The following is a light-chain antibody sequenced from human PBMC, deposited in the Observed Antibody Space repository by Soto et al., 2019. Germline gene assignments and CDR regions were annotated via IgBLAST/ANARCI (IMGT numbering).Light chain of an antibody. CDR2: AAS. J-gene: IGKJ4*01. Sequence: DVQLTQSPSPLSASVGDRVSISCRASRAITNHLNWYQQKPGKAPILLVYAASTLATGVPSRFRGSGFGTHFTLTIDHLQPEDVATYFCQKNYITPLTFGGGTKVEI. CDR1: RAITNH. CDR3: QKNYITPLT. V-gene: IGKV1-39*01.